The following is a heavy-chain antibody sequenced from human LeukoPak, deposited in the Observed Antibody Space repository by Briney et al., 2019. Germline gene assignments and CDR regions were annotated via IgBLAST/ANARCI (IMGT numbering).Heavy chain of an antibody. J-gene: IGHJ4*02. V-gene: IGHV4-39*01. Sequence: PPETLSLTCTVSGGSISSTTYYWGWIRQPPGKGLEWIGSIYYSGSTYYNPSLKSRVTISVDTSKNQFSLKLSSVTAADTAVYYCARRGPDSSAWPFDYWGQGTLVTVSS. CDR1: GGSISSTTYY. D-gene: IGHD6-19*01. CDR3: ARRGPDSSAWPFDY. CDR2: IYYSGST.